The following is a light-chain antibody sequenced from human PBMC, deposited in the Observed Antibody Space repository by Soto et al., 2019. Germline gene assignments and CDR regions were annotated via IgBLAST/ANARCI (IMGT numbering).Light chain of an antibody. V-gene: IGLV2-14*03. CDR2: DVS. CDR1: SSDVGGYNY. CDR3: SSYTSSSTLVV. J-gene: IGLJ2*01. Sequence: QSALTQPASVSGSPGQSITMSCTGTSSDVGGYNYVSWYQQHPGKAPKLMIYDVSNRPSGVSNRFSGSKSGNTASLTISGVRSEDEADYYCSSYTSSSTLVVFGGGTKLTVL.